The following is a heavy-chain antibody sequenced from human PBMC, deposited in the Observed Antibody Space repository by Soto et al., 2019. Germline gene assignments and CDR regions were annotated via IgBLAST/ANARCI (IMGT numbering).Heavy chain of an antibody. Sequence: LSLTCTVSGGSISSGDYYWSWIRQPPGKGLEWIGYIYYSGSTYYNPSLKSRVTISVGTTKNQFSLKLSSVTAADTAVYYCARTSLGYCTNGVCYPGGSEYYGMDVWGQGTTVTVSS. D-gene: IGHD2-8*01. V-gene: IGHV4-30-4*01. CDR3: ARTSLGYCTNGVCYPGGSEYYGMDV. CDR2: IYYSGST. J-gene: IGHJ6*02. CDR1: GGSISSGDYY.